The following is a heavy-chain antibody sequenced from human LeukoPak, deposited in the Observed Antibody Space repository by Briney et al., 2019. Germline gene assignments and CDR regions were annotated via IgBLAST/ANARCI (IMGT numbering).Heavy chain of an antibody. CDR2: IYQSVST. CDR1: GYSISSDYY. D-gene: IGHD4-17*01. CDR3: ARNKSTVTTSRHDAFDI. V-gene: IGHV4-38-2*01. Sequence: SETLSLTCAVSGYSISSDYYWGWIRQPSGNGLEWIGSIYQSVSTYYNPSLKSRVTISVDTSKNQFSLKLTSVTAADTAVYYCARNKSTVTTSRHDAFDIWGQGTMVTVSS. J-gene: IGHJ3*02.